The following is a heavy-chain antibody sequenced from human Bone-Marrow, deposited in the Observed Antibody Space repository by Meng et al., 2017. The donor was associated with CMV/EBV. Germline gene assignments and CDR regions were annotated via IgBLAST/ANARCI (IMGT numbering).Heavy chain of an antibody. CDR3: ARDALSSGGDY. D-gene: IGHD6-19*01. Sequence: GESLKISCAASGFTFRKYTMNWVRRAPGKGLEWVSSISSSGGTIQYSDSVKGRFTISRDNAKNSVYLLMSSLRAEDTAFYYCARDALSSGGDYWGQGALVTVS. V-gene: IGHV3-21*01. CDR1: GFTFRKYT. CDR2: ISSSGGTI. J-gene: IGHJ4*02.